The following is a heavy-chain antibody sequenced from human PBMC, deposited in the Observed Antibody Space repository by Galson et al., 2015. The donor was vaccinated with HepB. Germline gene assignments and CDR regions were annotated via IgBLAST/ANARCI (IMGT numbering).Heavy chain of an antibody. CDR2: ISGSGGST. CDR1: GFTFSSYA. CDR3: AKGLYGDYVSSGMDV. D-gene: IGHD4-17*01. Sequence: SLRLSCAASGFTFSSYAMSWVRQAPGKGLEWVSAISGSGGSTYYADSVKGRFTISRDNSKNTLYLQMNSLRAEDTAVYYCAKGLYGDYVSSGMDVWGQGTTVTVSS. J-gene: IGHJ6*02. V-gene: IGHV3-23*01.